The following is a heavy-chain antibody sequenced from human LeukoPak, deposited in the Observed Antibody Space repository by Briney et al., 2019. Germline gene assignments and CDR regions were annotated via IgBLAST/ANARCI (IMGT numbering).Heavy chain of an antibody. CDR3: ARDRLRLGYESTNWFDP. CDR1: GFTFTAYY. V-gene: IGHV1-2*02. Sequence: ASVKVSCKASGFTFTAYYMHWVRQAPGQRLEWMGWINPNNGGTNYGQKFQGRVTMTRDTSISTAYMELSRLRSDDTAGYYCARDRLRLGYESTNWFDPWGQGTLVTVSS. CDR2: INPNNGGT. D-gene: IGHD3-22*01. J-gene: IGHJ5*02.